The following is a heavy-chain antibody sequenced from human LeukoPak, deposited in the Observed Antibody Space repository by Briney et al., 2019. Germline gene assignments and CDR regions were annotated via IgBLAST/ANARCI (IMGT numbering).Heavy chain of an antibody. CDR1: GFTFSTYW. Sequence: GGSLRLSCAASGFTFSTYWMNWFRQTPGKGLEYVSAISSKGGSTYYANSVKGRFTISRDNSKNTLYLQMGSLRAEDMAVYYCAREDGSYHGSYFDYWGQGTLVTVSS. CDR2: ISSKGGST. D-gene: IGHD1-26*01. J-gene: IGHJ4*02. CDR3: AREDGSYHGSYFDY. V-gene: IGHV3-64*01.